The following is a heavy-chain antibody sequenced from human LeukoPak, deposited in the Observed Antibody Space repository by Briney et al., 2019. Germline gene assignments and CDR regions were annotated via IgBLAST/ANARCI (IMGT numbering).Heavy chain of an antibody. D-gene: IGHD2-21*01. Sequence: GGSLRLSCAASGFTFSSYSMNWVRQAPGKGLEWVSGINWNGGSTGYVDSVKGRFTISRDNAKNSLYVQMNSLRAEDTALYYCARNSRANYYYYMDVWGKGTTVTVSS. J-gene: IGHJ6*03. CDR2: INWNGGST. CDR1: GFTFSSYS. CDR3: ARNSRANYYYYMDV. V-gene: IGHV3-20*04.